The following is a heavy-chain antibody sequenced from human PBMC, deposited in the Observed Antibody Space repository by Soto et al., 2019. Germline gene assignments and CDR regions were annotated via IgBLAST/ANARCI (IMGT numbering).Heavy chain of an antibody. D-gene: IGHD2-21*02. J-gene: IGHJ4*02. CDR2: AGPRGTTT. Sequence: EVQLLESGGMLVQPGGSLRLSCAASGFTFKNYAMNWVRQAPGKGLEWVSVAGPRGTTTYYGDSVKGRFTISRDNSKNTLFLQMNNLRVEDTAVYYCAKKMVVTSGSDYFDYWGQGVLVTVSS. V-gene: IGHV3-23*01. CDR1: GFTFKNYA. CDR3: AKKMVVTSGSDYFDY.